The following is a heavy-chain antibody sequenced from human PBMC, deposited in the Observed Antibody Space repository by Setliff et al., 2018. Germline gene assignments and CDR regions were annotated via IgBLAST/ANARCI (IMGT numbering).Heavy chain of an antibody. Sequence: ASVKVSCKASGYTFTNYGVAWVRQAPGQGLEWMGWINPYNGKTYSAQKFQDRVTLTTHTSPNMGYLELRDLRSDDTAVYYCLRLVRYCTKIACQATSGDEVWGLGTLVTVSS. J-gene: IGHJ4*02. CDR1: GYTFTNYG. CDR2: INPYNGKT. V-gene: IGHV1-18*01. CDR3: LRLVRYCTKIACQATSGDEV. D-gene: IGHD2-8*01.